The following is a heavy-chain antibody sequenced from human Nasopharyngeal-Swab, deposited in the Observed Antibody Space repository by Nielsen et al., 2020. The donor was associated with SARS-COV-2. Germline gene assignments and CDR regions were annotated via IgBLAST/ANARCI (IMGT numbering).Heavy chain of an antibody. Sequence: WIRQPPGKGLEWIGEINHGGSTNYNPSLKSRVTISVDTSKNQFSLKLSSVTAADTAVYYCARDPQLLYSSGRLTKKNAFDIWGQGTMVTVSS. J-gene: IGHJ3*02. V-gene: IGHV4-34*01. CDR3: ARDPQLLYSSGRLTKKNAFDI. D-gene: IGHD6-19*01. CDR2: INHGGST.